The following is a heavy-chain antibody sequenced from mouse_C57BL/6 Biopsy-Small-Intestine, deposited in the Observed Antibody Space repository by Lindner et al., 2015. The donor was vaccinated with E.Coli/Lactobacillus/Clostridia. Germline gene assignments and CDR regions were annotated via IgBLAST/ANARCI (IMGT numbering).Heavy chain of an antibody. CDR3: ARGDGYYQRAWFAY. Sequence: VQLQESGGGLVKPGGSLKLSCAASGFTFSSYAMSWVRQTPEKRLEWVATISDGGSYTYYPDNVKGRFTISRDNAKNNLYLQMSHLKSEDTAMYYCARGDGYYQRAWFAYWGQGTLVTVSA. J-gene: IGHJ3*01. CDR2: ISDGGSYT. D-gene: IGHD2-3*01. V-gene: IGHV5-4*01. CDR1: GFTFSSYA.